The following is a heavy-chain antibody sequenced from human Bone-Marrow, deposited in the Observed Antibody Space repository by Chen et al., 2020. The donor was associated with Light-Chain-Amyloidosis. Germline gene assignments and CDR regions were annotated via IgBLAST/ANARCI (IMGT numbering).Heavy chain of an antibody. V-gene: IGHV4-31*03. CDR2: IFYSRST. CDR1: GVSISSAGYY. CDR3: ARADASYYYYGMDV. J-gene: IGHJ6*02. Sequence: QVQLQESGPGLVRPSQTLSLTCTVSGVSISSAGYYWSWIRQHPGKGLEWIGHIFYSRSTYANPSLTSRVAISVDPSTNQFSLKVCSVTAADTAVYYCARADASYYYYGMDVWGQGTTVTVSS.